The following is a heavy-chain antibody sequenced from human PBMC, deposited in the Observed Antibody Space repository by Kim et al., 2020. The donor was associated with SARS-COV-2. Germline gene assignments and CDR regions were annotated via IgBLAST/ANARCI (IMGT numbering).Heavy chain of an antibody. CDR2: ISSSSSYT. CDR1: GFTFSDYY. Sequence: GGSLRLSCAASGFTFSDYYMSWIRQAPGKGLEWVSYISSSSSYTNYADSVKGRFTISRDNAKNSLYLQMNSLRAEDTAVYYCARDGYDYVWGSDRDYYYYYGMDVWGQGTTVTVSS. CDR3: ARDGYDYVWGSDRDYYYYYGMDV. D-gene: IGHD3-16*02. J-gene: IGHJ6*02. V-gene: IGHV3-11*05.